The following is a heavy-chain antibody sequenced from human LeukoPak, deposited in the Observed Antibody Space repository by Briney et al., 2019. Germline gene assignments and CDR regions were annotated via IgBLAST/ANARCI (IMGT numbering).Heavy chain of an antibody. V-gene: IGHV3-21*01. Sequence: GGSLRLSCAASGFTFSSYSMNWVRQAPGKGLEWVSSISSSSSYIYYADSVKGRFTISRDNAKNSLYLQMNSLRAEDTAVYYCARQGFSSTSCLDYWGQGTLVTVSS. CDR2: ISSSSSYI. D-gene: IGHD2-2*01. J-gene: IGHJ4*02. CDR1: GFTFSSYS. CDR3: ARQGFSSTSCLDY.